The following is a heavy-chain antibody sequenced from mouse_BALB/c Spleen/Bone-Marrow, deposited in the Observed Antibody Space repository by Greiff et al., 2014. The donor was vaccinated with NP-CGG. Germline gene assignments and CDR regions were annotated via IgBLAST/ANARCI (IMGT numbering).Heavy chain of an antibody. Sequence: EVKLMESGTVLARPGASVKMSCKASGYTFPSYWAHWVKQRPGQDLEWIGAVYPGNSDTNYNQKFKGKAKLTAVTSTSTAYMELSSLTNEDSAVYYCLIAGFDYWGQGTTLTVSS. J-gene: IGHJ2*01. CDR3: LIAGFDY. D-gene: IGHD1-1*01. V-gene: IGHV1-5*01. CDR2: VYPGNSDT. CDR1: GYTFPSYW.